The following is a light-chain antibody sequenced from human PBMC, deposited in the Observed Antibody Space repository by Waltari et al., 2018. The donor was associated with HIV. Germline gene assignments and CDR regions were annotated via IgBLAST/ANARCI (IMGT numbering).Light chain of an antibody. V-gene: IGLV6-57*03. CDR1: RVSLPSHY. CDR3: QSYDNSVLWV. J-gene: IGLJ3*02. Sequence: NFMLTQPHSVSESPGTTVTISCTRRRVSLPSHYVQCYQQRPGSAPTTVIYEDNQRPSGVPDRFSGSIDSSSNSASLTISGLKTEDEADYYCQSYDNSVLWVFGGGTKLTVL. CDR2: EDN.